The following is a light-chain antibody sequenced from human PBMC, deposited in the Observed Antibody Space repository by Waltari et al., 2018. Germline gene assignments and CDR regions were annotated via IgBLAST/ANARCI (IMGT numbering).Light chain of an antibody. CDR3: QQYGRSPGT. V-gene: IGKV3-20*01. J-gene: IGKJ1*01. Sequence: ENVLTQSPGTLSLSPGERATLSCRASQSVSSSYLAWYQQKPGQAPRLLIYGASSRATVIPDRFSGSGSGTDFTLTISRLEPEDFAVYYCQQYGRSPGTFGQGTKVEIK. CDR1: QSVSSSY. CDR2: GAS.